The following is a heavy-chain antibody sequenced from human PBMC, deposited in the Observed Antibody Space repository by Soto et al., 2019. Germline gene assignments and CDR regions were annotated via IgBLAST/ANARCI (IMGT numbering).Heavy chain of an antibody. D-gene: IGHD4-17*01. CDR1: GFTFTKAG. J-gene: IGHJ4*02. V-gene: IGHV3-15*01. Sequence: GGSLRLSCAASGFTFTKAGMTWVRQAPGKGLEWVGRIKSNTDGGTTDYAAPVKGRFTISRDDSKNTLYLQMNSLKTEDTAVYYCTTTGHDYGGYGFDYWGQGALVTVSS. CDR2: IKSNTDGGTT. CDR3: TTTGHDYGGYGFDY.